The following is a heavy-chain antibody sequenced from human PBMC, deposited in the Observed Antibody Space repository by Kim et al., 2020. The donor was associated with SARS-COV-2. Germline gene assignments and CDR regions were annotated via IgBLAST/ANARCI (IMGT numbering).Heavy chain of an antibody. D-gene: IGHD2-15*01. J-gene: IGHJ5*02. Sequence: SETLSLTCTVSGGSISSGGYYWSWIRQHPGKGLEWIGYIYYSGSTYYNPSLKSRVTISVDTSKNQFSLKLSSVTAADTAVYYCARDGCSGGRCQEWFDPWGQGTLVTVSS. V-gene: IGHV4-31*03. CDR3: ARDGCSGGRCQEWFDP. CDR2: IYYSGST. CDR1: GGSISSGGYY.